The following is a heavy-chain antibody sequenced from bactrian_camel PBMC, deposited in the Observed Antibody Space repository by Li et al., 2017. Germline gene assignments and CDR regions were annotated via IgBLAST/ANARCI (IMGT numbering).Heavy chain of an antibody. CDR2: VTRTHTP. Sequence: HVQLVESGGGTVQAGGSLRLSCAISGRSNENYFLAWFRQAPGKEREWVAAVTRTHTPYYADSVKGRFTISRVDSNTLWLSMHDLRPDDTATYYCAAMYLGNCVGVPEERNFSWWGQGTQVTVS. CDR1: GRSNENYF. D-gene: IGHD8*01. J-gene: IGHJ4*01. V-gene: IGHV3S55*01. CDR3: AAMYLGNCVGVPEERNFSW.